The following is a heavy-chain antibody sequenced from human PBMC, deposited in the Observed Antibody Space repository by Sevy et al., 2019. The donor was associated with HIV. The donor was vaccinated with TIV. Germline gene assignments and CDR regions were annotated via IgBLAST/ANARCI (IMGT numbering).Heavy chain of an antibody. CDR2: IYPGDSDI. V-gene: IGHV5-51*01. CDR1: GYSFAKYW. Sequence: GESLKISCKGSGYSFAKYWIAWVRQMPGKGLEWMGLIYPGDSDIRYSPSFQGQVTVSADKSISTAYLQWSSLEASETAMYYCARPGDYTDSSGYYYLPDAFDIWGQGPMVTVSS. CDR3: ARPGDYTDSSGYYYLPDAFDI. J-gene: IGHJ3*02. D-gene: IGHD3-22*01.